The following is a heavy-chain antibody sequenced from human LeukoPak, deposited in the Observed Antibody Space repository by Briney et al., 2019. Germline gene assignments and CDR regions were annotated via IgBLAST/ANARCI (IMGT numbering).Heavy chain of an antibody. CDR3: ALQITMGATIQTY. V-gene: IGHV3-11*01. Sequence: GGSLRLSCGASGFIFSDYYMSWIRQAPGKGLEWVSYISSSDDTKYYADSVKGRFAISRDNAKKSLFLQMDSLRAEDTAMYYCALQITMGATIQTYWGQGTLVTVSS. CDR2: ISSSDDTK. J-gene: IGHJ4*02. CDR1: GFIFSDYY. D-gene: IGHD1-26*01.